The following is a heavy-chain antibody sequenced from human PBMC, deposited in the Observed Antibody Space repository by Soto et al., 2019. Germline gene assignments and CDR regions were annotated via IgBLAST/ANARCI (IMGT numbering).Heavy chain of an antibody. J-gene: IGHJ6*04. CDR3: ASVGATYYYGMDV. CDR2: IIPIVGTS. Sequence: SVKISCKASGGTFSSYAISWVRQAPGQGLEWMGGIIPIVGTSNDAQKFRGRVTSTADESTSTAYREMSSRRSEDTAVYYRASVGATYYYGMDVWGEGTKITFSS. D-gene: IGHD1-26*01. CDR1: GGTFSSYA. V-gene: IGHV1-69*13.